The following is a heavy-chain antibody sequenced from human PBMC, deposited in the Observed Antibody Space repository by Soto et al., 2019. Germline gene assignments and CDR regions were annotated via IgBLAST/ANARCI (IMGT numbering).Heavy chain of an antibody. D-gene: IGHD1-26*01. CDR3: ARDLSDVSWYYYYYGMDV. CDR2: ISYDGSNK. Sequence: QVRLVESGGGVVQPGRSPRLSCAASGFTFSSYDMHWVRQAPGKGLEWVAVISYDGSNKYYADSVKGRFTISRDNSKNTLYLQMNSLRAEDTAVYYCARDLSDVSWYYYYYGMDVWGQGTTVTVSS. CDR1: GFTFSSYD. J-gene: IGHJ6*02. V-gene: IGHV3-30-3*01.